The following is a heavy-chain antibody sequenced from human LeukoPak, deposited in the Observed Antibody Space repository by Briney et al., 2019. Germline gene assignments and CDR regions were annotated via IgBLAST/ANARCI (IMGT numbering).Heavy chain of an antibody. V-gene: IGHV4-31*03. CDR3: ASCQNYDILTGSIWHYFDY. J-gene: IGHJ4*02. CDR1: GGSISSGGYY. CDR2: IYCSGST. D-gene: IGHD3-9*01. Sequence: PSQTLSLTCTVSGGSISSGGYYWSWIRQHPGKGLEWIGYIYCSGSTYYNPSLKSRVTISVDTSKNQFSLKLSSVAAADTAVYYCASCQNYDILTGSIWHYFDYWGQGTLVTVSS.